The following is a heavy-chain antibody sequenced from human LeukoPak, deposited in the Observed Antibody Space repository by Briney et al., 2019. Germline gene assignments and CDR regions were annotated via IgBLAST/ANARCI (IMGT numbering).Heavy chain of an antibody. CDR2: ISYDGSNK. Sequence: GGSLRLSCAASGFTFSSYGMHWVRQAPGKGLEWVAVISYDGSNKYYADSVKGRFTISRDNSKNTLYLQMNSLRAEDTAVYYCASLYCSGGSCYSIGYYYYYMDVWGKGTTVTVSS. D-gene: IGHD2-15*01. V-gene: IGHV3-30*03. CDR1: GFTFSSYG. J-gene: IGHJ6*03. CDR3: ASLYCSGGSCYSIGYYYYYMDV.